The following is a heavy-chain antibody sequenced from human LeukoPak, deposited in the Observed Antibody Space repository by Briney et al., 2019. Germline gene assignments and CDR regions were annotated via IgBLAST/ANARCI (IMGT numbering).Heavy chain of an antibody. D-gene: IGHD3-10*01. CDR3: ARARITMVRGVIIKTQSFDY. Sequence: GGSLRLSCAASGFTFSSYEMNWVRQAPGKGLEWVSYISSSGSTIYYADSVKGRFTISRDNAKNSLYLQMNSLRAEDTAVYYCARARITMVRGVIIKTQSFDYWGQGTLVTGSS. J-gene: IGHJ4*02. V-gene: IGHV3-48*03. CDR2: ISSSGSTI. CDR1: GFTFSSYE.